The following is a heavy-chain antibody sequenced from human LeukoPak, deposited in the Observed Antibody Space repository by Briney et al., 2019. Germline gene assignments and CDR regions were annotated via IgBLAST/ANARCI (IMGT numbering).Heavy chain of an antibody. D-gene: IGHD1-26*01. CDR1: GYTLTELS. Sequence: ASVKVSCKVSGYTLTELSMHWVRQAPGKGLEWMGGFDPEDGETIYAQKFQGRVTMTEDTSTDTAYMELSSLRSEDTAVYYCATDTREGGVRALDFDYWGQGTLVTVSS. CDR2: FDPEDGET. V-gene: IGHV1-24*01. CDR3: ATDTREGGVRALDFDY. J-gene: IGHJ4*02.